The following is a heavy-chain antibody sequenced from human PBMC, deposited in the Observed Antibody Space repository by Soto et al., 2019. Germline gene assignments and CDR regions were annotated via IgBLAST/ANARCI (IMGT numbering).Heavy chain of an antibody. CDR1: GGSISSSSYY. CDR3: ATGKGDGYNYLYYYYGMDV. J-gene: IGHJ6*02. Sequence: PSETLSLTCTVSGGSISSSSYYWGWIRQPPGKGLEWIGSIYYSGSTYYNPSLKSRVTISVDTSKNQFSLKLSSVTAADTAVYYCATGKGDGYNYLYYYYGMDVWGQGTTVTIS. D-gene: IGHD5-12*01. V-gene: IGHV4-39*01. CDR2: IYYSGST.